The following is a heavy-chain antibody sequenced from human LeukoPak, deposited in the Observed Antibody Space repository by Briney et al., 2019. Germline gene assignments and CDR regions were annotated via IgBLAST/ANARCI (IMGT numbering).Heavy chain of an antibody. CDR1: GGSISSGSYY. CDR2: IYTSGST. J-gene: IGHJ5*02. V-gene: IGHV4-61*02. CDR3: ARASYIYCSGGSCYPELSWFDP. Sequence: SETLSLTCTVSGGSISSGSYYWSWIRQPAGKGLEWIGRIYTSGSTNYNPSLKSRVTISVDTSKNQFSLKLSSVTAADTAVYYCARASYIYCSGGSCYPELSWFDPWGQGTLVTVSS. D-gene: IGHD2-15*01.